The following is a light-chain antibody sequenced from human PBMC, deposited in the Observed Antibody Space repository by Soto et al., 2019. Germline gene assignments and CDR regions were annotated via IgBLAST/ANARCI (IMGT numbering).Light chain of an antibody. J-gene: IGKJ3*01. CDR2: LGS. V-gene: IGKV2-28*01. CDR3: MQALYTSFT. CDR1: QSLLHSNGYNY. Sequence: DIVMTQSPLSLPVTPGEPASISCRSSQSLLHSNGYNYLALYLQKPGQSPQLLIYLGSNRASGVAGGYSGTGSGTDFTPKIIRLENEQVRVYDSMQALYTSFTSDIGTQEAIE.